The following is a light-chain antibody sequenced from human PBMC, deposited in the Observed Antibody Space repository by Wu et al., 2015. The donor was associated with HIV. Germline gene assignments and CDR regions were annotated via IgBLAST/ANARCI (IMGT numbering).Light chain of an antibody. CDR2: GAS. V-gene: IGKV3-15*01. CDR3: QHYNNWPYT. CDR1: QSITTN. Sequence: EIMMRQSPATLSVSPGERVTLSCRASQSITTNLAWYQQKPGQAPRLLIYGASSRATGIPARFSGSGSGTDFTLTISSMQSEDFATYYCQHYNNWPYTFG. J-gene: IGKJ2*01.